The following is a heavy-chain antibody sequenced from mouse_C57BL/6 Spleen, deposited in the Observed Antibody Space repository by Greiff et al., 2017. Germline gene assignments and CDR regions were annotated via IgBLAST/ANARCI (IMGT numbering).Heavy chain of an antibody. J-gene: IGHJ3*01. V-gene: IGHV1-64*01. Sequence: VQLQQPGAELVKPGASVKLSCKASGYTFTSYWMHWVKQRPGQGLEWIGMIHPNSGSTNYNEKFKSKATLTVDKSSSTAYMQLSSLTSEDSAVYYCAPNDYGSSYGGFAYWGQGTLVTVSA. CDR2: IHPNSGST. CDR1: GYTFTSYW. CDR3: APNDYGSSYGGFAY. D-gene: IGHD1-1*01.